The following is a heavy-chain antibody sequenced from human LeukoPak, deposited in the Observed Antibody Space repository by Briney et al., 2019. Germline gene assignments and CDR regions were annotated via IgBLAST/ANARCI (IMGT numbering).Heavy chain of an antibody. J-gene: IGHJ4*02. CDR1: GFTFSSYG. Sequence: GGSLSRSCAASGFTFSSYGMHWVRQAPGKGLEWVAVIWYDGSNKYYADSVKGRFTISRDNSKNTLYLQMTSLRAEDTAVYYCARERYYDYVWGSLRSLYFYYWGQGTLVTVSS. D-gene: IGHD3-16*01. CDR3: ARERYYDYVWGSLRSLYFYY. CDR2: IWYDGSNK. V-gene: IGHV3-33*01.